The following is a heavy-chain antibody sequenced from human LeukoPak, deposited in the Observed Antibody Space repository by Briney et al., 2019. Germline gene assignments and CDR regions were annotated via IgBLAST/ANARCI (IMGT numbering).Heavy chain of an antibody. CDR2: IHYSGST. D-gene: IGHD6-13*01. V-gene: IGHV4-59*01. CDR3: ARQVYSSSWSYYFEY. Sequence: SETLSRTCAVSGGSTSSYYWSWIRQPPGRGLEWIGSIHYSGSTSYNSSLKSRVTMSIDTSKNQFSLKLSSVTPADTAVYYCARQVYSSSWSYYFEYWGQGILVTVSS. CDR1: GGSTSSYY. J-gene: IGHJ4*02.